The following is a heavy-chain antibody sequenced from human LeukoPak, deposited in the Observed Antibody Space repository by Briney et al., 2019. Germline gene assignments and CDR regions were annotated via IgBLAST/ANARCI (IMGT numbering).Heavy chain of an antibody. CDR3: AKGLSTSYYSDFDY. D-gene: IGHD2-2*01. CDR1: GFTFSNYA. J-gene: IGHJ4*02. V-gene: IGHV3-23*01. Sequence: GGSLRLSCAASGFTFSNYAMTWVRQAPGKGLEWVSGISGSGGNPYYADSVEGRFTISRDNSKNTVYLQMNSLRAGDTAVYYCAKGLSTSYYSDFDYWGQGTLVTVSS. CDR2: ISGSGGNP.